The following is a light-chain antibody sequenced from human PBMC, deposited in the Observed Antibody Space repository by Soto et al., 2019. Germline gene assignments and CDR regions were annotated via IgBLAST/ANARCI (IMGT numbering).Light chain of an antibody. CDR1: QSISSW. V-gene: IGKV1-5*01. J-gene: IGKJ2*02. Sequence: DIQMTQSPSTLSASVGDRVTITCRASQSISSWLAWYQQKPGKAPKLLIYDASSLESGVPSRVSGSGSGTEFTLTISSLQPDDFATYYCQQYNSYSPSTFGQGTKLEIK. CDR3: QQYNSYSPST. CDR2: DAS.